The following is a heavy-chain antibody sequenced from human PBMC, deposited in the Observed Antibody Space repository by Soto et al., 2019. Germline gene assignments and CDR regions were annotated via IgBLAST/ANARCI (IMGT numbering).Heavy chain of an antibody. CDR1: GGSISSGGYS. Sequence: SETLSLTCAVSGGSISSGGYSWSWIRQPPGKGLEWIGYIYHSGSTYYNPSLKSRVTISVDRSKNQFSLKLSSVTAADTAVYYCARDRNDLPDYWGQGTLVTVSS. CDR3: ARDRNDLPDY. CDR2: IYHSGST. J-gene: IGHJ4*02. V-gene: IGHV4-30-2*01. D-gene: IGHD3-16*01.